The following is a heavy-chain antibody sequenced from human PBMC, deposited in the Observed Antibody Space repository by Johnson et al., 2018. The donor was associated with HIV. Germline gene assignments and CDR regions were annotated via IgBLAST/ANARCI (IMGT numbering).Heavy chain of an antibody. Sequence: VQLVESGGGLVQPVGSLRLSCAASGFTFSSYAMSWVRQAPGKGLEWVSAISGSGGSTYYADSVKGRFNISRDNAKNSLYLQMNTLRAEDTALYYCAKERAYIRSFDIWGHGTVVTVSS. CDR2: ISGSGGST. D-gene: IGHD1-14*01. V-gene: IGHV3-23*04. CDR1: GFTFSSYA. CDR3: AKERAYIRSFDI. J-gene: IGHJ3*02.